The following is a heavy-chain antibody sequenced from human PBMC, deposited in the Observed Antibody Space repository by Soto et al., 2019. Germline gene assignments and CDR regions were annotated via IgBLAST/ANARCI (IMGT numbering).Heavy chain of an antibody. CDR3: ARDKKDRQWFGELNDY. Sequence: EVQLVESGGGLVKPGGSLRLSCAASGFNFSSYSMNWVRQAPGKGLEWVSSISSSSNYIYYEDSVKGRFTISRDNAKNSLYLQMNSLRAEDTAVYYCARDKKDRQWFGELNDYWGQGTLVTVSS. D-gene: IGHD3-10*01. V-gene: IGHV3-21*01. CDR1: GFNFSSYS. J-gene: IGHJ4*02. CDR2: ISSSSNYI.